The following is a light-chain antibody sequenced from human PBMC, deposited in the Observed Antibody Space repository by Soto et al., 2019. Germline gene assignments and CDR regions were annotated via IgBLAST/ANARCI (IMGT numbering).Light chain of an antibody. CDR2: DAS. CDR1: QSVSSY. Sequence: EIVLPQSPATLSLSPGERATLSCRASQSVSSYLAWYQQKSGQAPRLLIYDASNRATGIPARFSGSGSGTDFTLTISSLEPEDFAVYYCHQRSNGPPWTFGQGTKVDI. J-gene: IGKJ1*01. CDR3: HQRSNGPPWT. V-gene: IGKV3-11*01.